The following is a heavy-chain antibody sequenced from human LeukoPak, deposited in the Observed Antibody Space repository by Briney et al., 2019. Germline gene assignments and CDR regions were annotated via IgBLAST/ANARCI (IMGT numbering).Heavy chain of an antibody. V-gene: IGHV4-38-2*01. CDR2: IYHSGST. D-gene: IGHD3-22*01. CDR3: ARVVITYYFDY. CDR1: GYSISSGYY. Sequence: SETLSLTCAVSGYSISSGYYWGWIRQPPGKGLEWIGSIYHSGSTYYNPSLKSRVTISVDTSKNQFSLKLSSVTAADTAVYYCARVVITYYFDYWGQGTLVTVPS. J-gene: IGHJ4*02.